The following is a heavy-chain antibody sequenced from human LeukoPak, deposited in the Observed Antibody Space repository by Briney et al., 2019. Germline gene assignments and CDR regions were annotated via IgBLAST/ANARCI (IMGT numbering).Heavy chain of an antibody. V-gene: IGHV3-15*01. D-gene: IGHD3-9*01. CDR2: IKSKTDGGTT. CDR3: TTGRYYDILTGNLDPFDY. J-gene: IGHJ4*02. CDR1: GFTLSNAW. Sequence: PGGSLRLSCAASGFTLSNAWMSWVRQAPGKGLEWVGRIKSKTDGGTTDYAAPVKGRFTISRDDSKNTLYLQMNSLKTEDTAVYYCTTGRYYDILTGNLDPFDYWGQGTLVTVSS.